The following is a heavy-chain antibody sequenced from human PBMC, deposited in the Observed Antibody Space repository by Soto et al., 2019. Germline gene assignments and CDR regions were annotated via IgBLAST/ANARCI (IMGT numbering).Heavy chain of an antibody. CDR1: GYTFSSYD. V-gene: IGHV1-8*01. D-gene: IGHD3-22*01. J-gene: IGHJ4*02. CDR3: ARVYSDSTGYYQGGFDS. Sequence: PAASVKVSCKASGYTFSSYDINWVRQATGQGLEWMGWMNPVSGNTGYAQKFQGRVTMTRNTPLSTAYMELSSLRSEDTAVYYCARVYSDSTGYYQGGFDSWGQGTLVTVSS. CDR2: MNPVSGNT.